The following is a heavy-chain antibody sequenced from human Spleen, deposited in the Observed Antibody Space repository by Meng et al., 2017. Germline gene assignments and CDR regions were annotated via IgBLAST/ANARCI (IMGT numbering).Heavy chain of an antibody. Sequence: GPGPVKPSGSLSLTFAVSGGSIRSSDWCSWVRQPPGQGLEWIGEIYHSGSTNYNPSLKSRVTISLDQSKNQFSLKLSSVTAADTAVYYCARYNYRYSGNWFDPWGQGTLVTVSS. CDR2: IYHSGST. D-gene: IGHD3-16*02. CDR1: GGSIRSSDW. CDR3: ARYNYRYSGNWFDP. V-gene: IGHV4-4*02. J-gene: IGHJ5*02.